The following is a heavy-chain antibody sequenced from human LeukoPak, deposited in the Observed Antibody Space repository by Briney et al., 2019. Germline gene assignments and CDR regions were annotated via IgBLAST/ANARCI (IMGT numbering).Heavy chain of an antibody. V-gene: IGHV7-4-1*02. Sequence: GASVKVSCKASGYTFISYVMTWVRPAPGQGLEWMGWINTNTGNPTYAQGFTGRFVFSLDTSVSTAYLQISSLKAEDTAVYYCARAHSYSTSSLPGYWGQGTLVTVSS. CDR1: GYTFISYV. CDR2: INTNTGNP. J-gene: IGHJ4*02. CDR3: ARAHSYSTSSLPGY. D-gene: IGHD6-6*01.